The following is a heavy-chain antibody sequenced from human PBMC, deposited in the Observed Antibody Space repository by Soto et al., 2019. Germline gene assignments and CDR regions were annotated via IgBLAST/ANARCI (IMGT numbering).Heavy chain of an antibody. Sequence: SETLSLTCTVSGGSISSYYWSWIRQPPGKGLEWIGYIYYSGSTNYNPSLKSRVTISVDTSKNQFSLKLSSVTAADTAVYYCARETLNWFDPWGQGTLVTVS. J-gene: IGHJ5*02. V-gene: IGHV4-59*01. CDR1: GGSISSYY. CDR2: IYYSGST. CDR3: ARETLNWFDP.